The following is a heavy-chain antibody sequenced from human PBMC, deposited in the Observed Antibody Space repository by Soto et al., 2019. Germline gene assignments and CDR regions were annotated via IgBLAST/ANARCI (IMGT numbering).Heavy chain of an antibody. Sequence: SVKVSCKASGGTFSTYAIDWVRQAPGQGLEWMGGIIPLFGTAKYAQNFRGRITITADESTSTAYMELSSLRSEDTAVYYCARGENDFWSGYPMHFDYWGQGTLVTVSS. D-gene: IGHD3-3*01. CDR3: ARGENDFWSGYPMHFDY. J-gene: IGHJ4*02. V-gene: IGHV1-69*13. CDR2: IIPLFGTA. CDR1: GGTFSTYA.